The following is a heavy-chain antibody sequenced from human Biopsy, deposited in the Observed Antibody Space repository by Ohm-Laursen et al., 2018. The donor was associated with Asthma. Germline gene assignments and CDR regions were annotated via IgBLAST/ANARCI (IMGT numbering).Heavy chain of an antibody. D-gene: IGHD3-3*01. Sequence: PGTLSLTWTVSGASIMSTNYWGWIRQPPGKGLEWIGESDHRGSTNINPTLKSRVTISKDTSAFNFSLKVRSVTATDTAIYYCAGGPEWSGLDVWGQGTTVTVSS. CDR2: SDHRGST. V-gene: IGHV4-4*03. CDR1: GASIMSTNY. CDR3: AGGPEWSGLDV. J-gene: IGHJ6*02.